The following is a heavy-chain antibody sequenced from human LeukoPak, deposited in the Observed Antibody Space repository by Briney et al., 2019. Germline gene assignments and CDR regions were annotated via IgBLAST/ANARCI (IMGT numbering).Heavy chain of an antibody. CDR2: SSHSGNT. Sequence: SETLSLTCSVSGGSISSYYWIWIRQPPGKGLEWIGHSSHSGNTKYSPSLESRVTISLDTSKNQVSLRLGSVTAADTAVYYCATLGRYSSGWGIDYWGQGTLVTVSS. CDR3: ATLGRYSSGWGIDY. D-gene: IGHD6-19*01. V-gene: IGHV4-59*08. CDR1: GGSISSYY. J-gene: IGHJ4*02.